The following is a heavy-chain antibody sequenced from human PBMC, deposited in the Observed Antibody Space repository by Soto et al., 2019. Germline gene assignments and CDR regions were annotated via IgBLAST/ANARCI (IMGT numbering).Heavy chain of an antibody. CDR3: ARGYSSGWYPFDY. J-gene: IGHJ4*02. CDR2: IYYSGST. V-gene: IGHV4-39*01. D-gene: IGHD6-19*01. Sequence: SETMSLTCTVSGGSISSSSYYWGWISKPPGKGLEWIGSIYYSGSTYYNPSLKSRVTISVDTSKNQFSLKLSSVTAADTAVYYCARGYSSGWYPFDYWGQGTLVTVSS. CDR1: GGSISSSSYY.